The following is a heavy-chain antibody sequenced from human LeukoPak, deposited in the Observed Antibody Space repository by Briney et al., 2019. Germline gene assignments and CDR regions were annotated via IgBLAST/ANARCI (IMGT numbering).Heavy chain of an antibody. CDR2: ISHDGSNK. J-gene: IGHJ4*02. CDR1: GFTSSSYA. D-gene: IGHD7-27*01. CDR3: ARDRGYLGIWYYFDY. Sequence: GGSLRLSCAASGFTSSSYAMYWVRQAPGKGLEWVAVISHDGSNKYYADSVKGRFTISRDSTKDTLYLQMNSLRPEDAAVYYCARDRGYLGIWYYFDYWGQGTLVTVSS. V-gene: IGHV3-30*01.